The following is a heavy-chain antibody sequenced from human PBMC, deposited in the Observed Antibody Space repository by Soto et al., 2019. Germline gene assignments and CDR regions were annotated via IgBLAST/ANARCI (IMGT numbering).Heavy chain of an antibody. D-gene: IGHD6-13*01. CDR2: ISSNGGST. CDR1: GFTFSSYA. CDR3: ARDSGHSIAAAGHFDY. V-gene: IGHV3-64*02. J-gene: IGHJ4*02. Sequence: GGSLRLSCAASGFTFSSYAMHWVRQAPGKGLEYVSAISSNGGSTYYADSVKGRFTISRDNSKNTLYLQMGSLRAEDMAVYYCARDSGHSIAAAGHFDYWGQGTLVTVSS.